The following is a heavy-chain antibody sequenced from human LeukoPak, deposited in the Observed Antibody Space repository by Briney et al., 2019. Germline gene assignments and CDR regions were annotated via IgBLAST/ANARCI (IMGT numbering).Heavy chain of an antibody. CDR2: IRYDGSNK. Sequence: GGSLRLSCAASGFTFSSYGMHWVRQAPGKWLEWVAFIRYDGSNKYYADSVKGRFTISRDNSKNMLYLQMNSLRAEDTAVYYCAEDLDRMIVVVTNFDYWGQGTLVTVSS. J-gene: IGHJ4*02. CDR3: AEDLDRMIVVVTNFDY. V-gene: IGHV3-30*02. CDR1: GFTFSSYG. D-gene: IGHD3-22*01.